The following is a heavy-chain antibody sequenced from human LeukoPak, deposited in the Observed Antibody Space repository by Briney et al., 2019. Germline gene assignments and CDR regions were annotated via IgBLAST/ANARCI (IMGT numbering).Heavy chain of an antibody. CDR3: ARDRPFSVGATSIFDY. Sequence: GASVKVSCKASGYTFTSYGISWVRQAPGQGLEWMGWISAYNGNTNYAQKLQGRVTMTTDTSTSTAYMELRSLRSDDTAVYYCARDRPFSVGATSIFDYWGQGTLVTVSS. V-gene: IGHV1-18*01. CDR2: ISAYNGNT. CDR1: GYTFTSYG. J-gene: IGHJ4*02. D-gene: IGHD1-26*01.